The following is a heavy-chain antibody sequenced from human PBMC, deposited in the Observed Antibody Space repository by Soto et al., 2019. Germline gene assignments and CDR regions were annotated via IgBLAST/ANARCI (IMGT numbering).Heavy chain of an antibody. CDR3: ARVGYYYDSSGYYYAFDI. D-gene: IGHD3-22*01. CDR2: IYSGGST. J-gene: IGHJ3*02. Sequence: GGSLRLSCAASGFTVSSNYMSWVRQAPGKGLEWVSVIYSGGSTYYADSVKGRFTISRHNSKNTLYLQMNSLRAEDTAVYYCARVGYYYDSSGYYYAFDIWGQGTMVTVSS. V-gene: IGHV3-53*04. CDR1: GFTVSSNY.